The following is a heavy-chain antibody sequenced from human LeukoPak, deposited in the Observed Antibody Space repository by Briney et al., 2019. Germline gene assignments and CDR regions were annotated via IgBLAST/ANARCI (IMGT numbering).Heavy chain of an antibody. V-gene: IGHV1-2*02. CDR3: AREAGDNTYNV. J-gene: IGHJ3*01. Sequence: ASVKVSCKASRYTFTDYYMHWVRQAPGQGLEWMGWINPKSGETRYEQNFQGRVTMTRDTSITTAYMELSRPRSDDTAVYYCAREAGDNTYNVWGQGTMVTVSS. D-gene: IGHD7-27*01. CDR2: INPKSGET. CDR1: RYTFTDYY.